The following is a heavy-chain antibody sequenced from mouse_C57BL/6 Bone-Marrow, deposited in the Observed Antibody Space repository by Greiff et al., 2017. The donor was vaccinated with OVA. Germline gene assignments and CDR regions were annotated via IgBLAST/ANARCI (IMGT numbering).Heavy chain of an antibody. CDR1: GYSITSGYY. Sequence: EVQLQESGPGLVKPSQSLSLTCSVTGYSITSGYYWNWIRQFPGNKLEWMGYISYDGSNNYNPSLKNRISITRDTSKNQFFLKLNSVTTEDTATYYCARDEDSNYGYFDYWGQGTTLTVSS. CDR2: ISYDGSN. D-gene: IGHD2-5*01. CDR3: ARDEDSNYGYFDY. V-gene: IGHV3-6*01. J-gene: IGHJ2*01.